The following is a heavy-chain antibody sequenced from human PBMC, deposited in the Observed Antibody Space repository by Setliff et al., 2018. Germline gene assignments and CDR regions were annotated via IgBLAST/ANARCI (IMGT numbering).Heavy chain of an antibody. D-gene: IGHD3-22*01. CDR3: ARGFPKGYYYDSSGYYGFDY. Sequence: PSETLSLTCTVSGGSISSSSYYWGWIRQPPGKGLEWIGSIYYSGSTYYNPSLKSRVTISVDTSENQFSLKLSSVTAADTAVYYCARGFPKGYYYDSSGYYGFDYWGQGTLVTVSS. CDR1: GGSISSSSYY. CDR2: IYYSGST. V-gene: IGHV4-39*07. J-gene: IGHJ4*02.